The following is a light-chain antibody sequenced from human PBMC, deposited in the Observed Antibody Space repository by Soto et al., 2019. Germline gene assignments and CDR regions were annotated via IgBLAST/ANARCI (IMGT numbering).Light chain of an antibody. Sequence: QSVLTQPPSVSGAPGQRVTISCTGSGSTFGAGYDVHWYQQLPGSVPKLLISDNSNRPSGVPDRFSGSKSGTSASLAISGLQAEDEADYYCQSYDSSLSVIFGGGTQLTVL. CDR1: GSTFGAGYD. CDR2: DNS. V-gene: IGLV1-40*01. J-gene: IGLJ2*01. CDR3: QSYDSSLSVI.